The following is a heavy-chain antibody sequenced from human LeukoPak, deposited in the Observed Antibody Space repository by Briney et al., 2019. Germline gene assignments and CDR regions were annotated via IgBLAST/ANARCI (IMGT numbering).Heavy chain of an antibody. CDR2: IRGDGSMT. D-gene: IGHD6-25*01. Sequence: GGSLRLSCTASGFTFRSYWMHWVRQAPGKGLVWVSRIRGDGSMTNYADSVEGRFTISRDNAKNTLYLQMNSLRLEDTAVYYCARENLAAAADYWGQGTVVTVSS. CDR3: ARENLAAAADY. V-gene: IGHV3-74*01. CDR1: GFTFRSYW. J-gene: IGHJ4*02.